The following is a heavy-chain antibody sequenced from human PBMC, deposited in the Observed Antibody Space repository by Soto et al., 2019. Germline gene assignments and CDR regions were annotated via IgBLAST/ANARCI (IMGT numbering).Heavy chain of an antibody. CDR2: INPSGGSA. J-gene: IGHJ4*02. CDR3: ARDQIAGATLGRFEY. CDR1: GYTFTRYY. Sequence: QEQLVQSGAEVRKPGASVKVSCKASGYTFTRYYMHWVRQAPGQGLEWMGIINPSGGSASYAQKFQGRVTMNRDTSTSTVYMELSSLTSEDTAVYYCARDQIAGATLGRFEYWGQGTLVTVSS. V-gene: IGHV1-46*01. D-gene: IGHD1-26*01.